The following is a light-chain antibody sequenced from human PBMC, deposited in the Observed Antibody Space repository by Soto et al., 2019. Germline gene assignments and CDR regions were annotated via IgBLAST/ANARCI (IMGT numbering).Light chain of an antibody. J-gene: IGKJ1*01. V-gene: IGKV1-6*01. CDR2: AAS. CDR1: QDIRSD. CDR3: LQDHTYPRT. Sequence: AIQVTQSPSSLSASVGDRVTISCRASQDIRSDLCWYQQEPGKAPKMLIFAASNLQSGVPSRFSGNASDTTCTLTISSLQPEDVATYYCLQDHTYPRTFGQGTRVEI.